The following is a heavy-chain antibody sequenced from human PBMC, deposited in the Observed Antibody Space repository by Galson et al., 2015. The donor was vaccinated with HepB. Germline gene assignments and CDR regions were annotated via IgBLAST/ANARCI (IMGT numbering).Heavy chain of an antibody. D-gene: IGHD2-2*02. V-gene: IGHV3-7*01. Sequence: DSMKGRFTISRDNAKNSLYLQMNSLRADDTAVYYCARATVIPAAIPPYFDYWGPGTLVTVSS. J-gene: IGHJ4*02. CDR3: ARATVIPAAIPPYFDY.